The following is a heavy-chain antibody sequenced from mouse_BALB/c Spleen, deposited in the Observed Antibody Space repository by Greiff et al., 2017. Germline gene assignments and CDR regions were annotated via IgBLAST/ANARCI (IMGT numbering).Heavy chain of an antibody. V-gene: IGHV2-6-7*01. CDR1: GFSLTGYG. J-gene: IGHJ1*01. Sequence: QVQLQQSGPGLVAPSQSLSITCTVSGFSLTGYGVNWVRQPPGKGLEWLGMIWGDGSTDYNSALKSRLSISKDNSKSQVFLKMNSLQTDDTARYYCARDQDYYYGSSDWYFDVWGAGTTVTVSS. CDR3: ARDQDYYYGSSDWYFDV. D-gene: IGHD1-1*01. CDR2: IWGDGST.